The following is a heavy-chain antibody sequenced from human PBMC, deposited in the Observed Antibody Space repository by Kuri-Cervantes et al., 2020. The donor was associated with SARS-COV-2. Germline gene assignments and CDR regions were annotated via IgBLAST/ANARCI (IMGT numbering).Heavy chain of an antibody. CDR1: RFTFSSYG. D-gene: IGHD3-3*01. J-gene: IGHJ6*02. CDR2: IWYDGSNK. V-gene: IGHV3-33*08. Sequence: GESLKISCASSRFTFSSYGMHWGRQAPGKGLEWVAVIWYDGSNKYYADSVKGRFTISRDNAKNSLYLQMNSLRAEDTAVYYCARDEPDLLEWLDYYYGMNVWGQGTTVTVSS. CDR3: ARDEPDLLEWLDYYYGMNV.